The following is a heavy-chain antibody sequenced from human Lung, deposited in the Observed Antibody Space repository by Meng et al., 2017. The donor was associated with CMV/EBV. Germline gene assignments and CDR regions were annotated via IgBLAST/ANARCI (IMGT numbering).Heavy chain of an antibody. D-gene: IGHD3-3*01. Sequence: FSTYAMGWVRQVPGQGLDWVAIIYPGDSDASYSPSFQGQVTISADKSINTAYLQWSSLKASDTAMYYCAKGIYYNYWSAYYTGGPFDYWGQGTLVTVSS. CDR3: AKGIYYNYWSAYYTGGPFDY. V-gene: IGHV5-51*01. J-gene: IGHJ4*02. CDR2: IYPGDSDA. CDR1: FSTYA.